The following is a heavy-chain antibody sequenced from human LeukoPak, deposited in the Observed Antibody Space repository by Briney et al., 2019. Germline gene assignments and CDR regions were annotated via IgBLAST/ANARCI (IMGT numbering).Heavy chain of an antibody. J-gene: IGHJ4*02. Sequence: SVKVSCKASGGTFSSYAISWVRQAPGQGLEWMGRIIPILGTANYAQKFQGRVTITADKSTSTAYMELSSLRSEDTAVYYCAREENDSSSNYWGQGTLVTVSS. D-gene: IGHD6-6*01. V-gene: IGHV1-69*04. CDR1: GGTFSSYA. CDR3: AREENDSSSNY. CDR2: IIPILGTA.